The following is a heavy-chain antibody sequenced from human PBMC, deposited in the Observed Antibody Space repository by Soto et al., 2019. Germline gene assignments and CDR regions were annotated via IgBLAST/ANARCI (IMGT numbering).Heavy chain of an antibody. CDR2: ISGSGGST. D-gene: IGHD3-3*01. J-gene: IGHJ3*02. Sequence: PGGSLRLSCAAPGFTFSSYAMSWVRQAPGKGLEWVSAISGSGGSTYYADSVKGRFTISRDNSKNTLYLQMNSLRAEDTAVYYCAKSGKLQLRFPSLAAFDIWGQGTMVTVSS. CDR3: AKSGKLQLRFPSLAAFDI. V-gene: IGHV3-23*01. CDR1: GFTFSSYA.